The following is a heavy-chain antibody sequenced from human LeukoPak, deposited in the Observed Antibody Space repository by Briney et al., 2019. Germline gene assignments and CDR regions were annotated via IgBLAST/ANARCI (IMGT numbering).Heavy chain of an antibody. CDR1: GGSFSGYY. D-gene: IGHD3-16*01. J-gene: IGHJ5*02. CDR3: ARGQKWGRSWFDP. CDR2: INNSGST. Sequence: PSETLSLTCAVYGGSFSGYYWSWIRQPPGKGLEWIGEINNSGSTNYNPSLKSRVTISVDTSKNQFSLKLSSVTAAETAVYYCARGQKWGRSWFDPWGQGTLVTVSS. V-gene: IGHV4-34*01.